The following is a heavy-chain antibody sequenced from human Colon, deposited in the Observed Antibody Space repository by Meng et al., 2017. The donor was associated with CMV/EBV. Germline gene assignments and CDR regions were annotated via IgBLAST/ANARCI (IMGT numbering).Heavy chain of an antibody. CDR1: GGSLSDFY. V-gene: IGHV4-34*01. CDR3: ARAGNRRLHLIDY. CDR2: INHSGST. D-gene: IGHD4-11*01. J-gene: IGHJ4*02. Sequence: GSLRLSCAVYGGSLSDFYWSWIRQPPGKGLEWIGEINHSGSTNYNPSLKSRVTISVDTSKNQFSLNLRSVTAADTAVYYCARAGNRRLHLIDYWGQGTLVTVSS.